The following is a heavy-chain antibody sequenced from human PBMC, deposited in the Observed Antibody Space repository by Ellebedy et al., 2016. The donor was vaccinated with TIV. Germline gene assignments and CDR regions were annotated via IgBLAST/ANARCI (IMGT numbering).Heavy chain of an antibody. CDR1: GFTFTSYW. D-gene: IGHD3-22*01. CDR2: INQDGSRI. V-gene: IGHV3-7*03. CDR3: VRDGAYGDYSPGYYGMDV. J-gene: IGHJ6*02. Sequence: GGSLRLSCAASGFTFTSYWMSWVRQAPGKGLEWVANINQDGSRIYYVDSVKGRFTISRANAKNSVYLRMNTLRVEDTAVYHCVRDGAYGDYSPGYYGMDVWGQGTTVTVSS.